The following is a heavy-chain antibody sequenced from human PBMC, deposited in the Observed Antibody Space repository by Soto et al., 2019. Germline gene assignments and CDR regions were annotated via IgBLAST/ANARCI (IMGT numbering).Heavy chain of an antibody. Sequence: QVQLRESGPGLVKPSDTLSLICTVSGGSISTYYWSWIRQPPGKGLEWIASVYYNGFTNYNPSLMSRVTMSVDTFRNQFYLRLSSFTAADTAMYYCARVSYDLVYYFDFWGQGTLVTVSS. V-gene: IGHV4-59*07. J-gene: IGHJ4*02. CDR1: GGSISTYY. D-gene: IGHD3-16*01. CDR3: ARVSYDLVYYFDF. CDR2: VYYNGFT.